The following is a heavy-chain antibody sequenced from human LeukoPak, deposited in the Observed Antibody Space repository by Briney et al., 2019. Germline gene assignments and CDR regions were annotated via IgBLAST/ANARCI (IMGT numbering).Heavy chain of an antibody. CDR1: GYTFTSYG. D-gene: IGHD1-26*01. Sequence: ASVKVSCKASGYTFTSYGISWVRQAPGQGLEWMGWISAYNGNTNNAQKLQGRVTMTTDTSTSTAYMELRSLRSDDTAVYYCARCIVGADYYYYGMDVWGQGTTVTASS. CDR2: ISAYNGNT. V-gene: IGHV1-18*01. J-gene: IGHJ6*02. CDR3: ARCIVGADYYYYGMDV.